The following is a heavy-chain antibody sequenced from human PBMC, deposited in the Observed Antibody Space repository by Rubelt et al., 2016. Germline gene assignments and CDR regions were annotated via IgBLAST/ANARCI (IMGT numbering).Heavy chain of an antibody. Sequence: QVQLVESGGGVVQPGGSLRLSCETSGFPSDRYALNWVRQAPGKGLEWVAIISFDGSLKHYADYVKGRFTISRDNSKNTLYLEISRLSAEDTAVYYCARDQNWNSFDPWGQGTLVTVSS. J-gene: IGHJ5*02. D-gene: IGHD1-7*01. CDR2: ISFDGSLK. V-gene: IGHV3-30*04. CDR1: GFPSDRYA. CDR3: ARDQNWNSFDP.